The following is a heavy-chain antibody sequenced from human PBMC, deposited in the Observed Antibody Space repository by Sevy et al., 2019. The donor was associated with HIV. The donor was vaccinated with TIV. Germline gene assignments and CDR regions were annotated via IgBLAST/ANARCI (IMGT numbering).Heavy chain of an antibody. CDR3: ARGVSDFWSGPGL. CDR2: INRSGGT. Sequence: SETLSLTCDVSGGSFSGYYWSWIRQPPGKGLEWIGEINRSGGTNYNPSLKSRVTISVDTSKNQFSLKLSSVTAADTAMYYCARGVSDFWSGPGLWGQGTLVTVSS. V-gene: IGHV4-34*01. J-gene: IGHJ4*02. CDR1: GGSFSGYY. D-gene: IGHD3-3*01.